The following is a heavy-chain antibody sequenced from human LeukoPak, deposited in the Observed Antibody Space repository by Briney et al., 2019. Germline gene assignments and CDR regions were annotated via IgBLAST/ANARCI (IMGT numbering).Heavy chain of an antibody. CDR1: GFTFSSYW. V-gene: IGHV3-7*03. J-gene: IGHJ4*02. CDR3: ARGQTTMTN. D-gene: IGHD4-17*01. Sequence: GGSLRLSCAASGFTFSSYWMSWVRQAPGKGLEWVANIKQDGSEKSYVDSVKGRFTISRDNTKNSLYLRMNSLRAEDTAVYYCARGQTTMTNWGQGTLVTVSS. CDR2: IKQDGSEK.